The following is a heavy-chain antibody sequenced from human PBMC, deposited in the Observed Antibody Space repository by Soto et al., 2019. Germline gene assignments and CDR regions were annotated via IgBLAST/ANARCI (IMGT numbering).Heavy chain of an antibody. CDR1: GFTFSSYW. J-gene: IGHJ6*02. CDR2: IKQDGSEK. Sequence: EVQLVESGGGLVQPGGSLRLSCAASGFTFSSYWMSWVRQAPGKGLEWVANIKQDGSEKYYVDSVKGRFTISRDNAKNSLYLQMNSLRAEDTAVYYCARRGSSSWYRPYYYYGMDVWGQGTTVTVSS. V-gene: IGHV3-7*01. D-gene: IGHD6-13*01. CDR3: ARRGSSSWYRPYYYYGMDV.